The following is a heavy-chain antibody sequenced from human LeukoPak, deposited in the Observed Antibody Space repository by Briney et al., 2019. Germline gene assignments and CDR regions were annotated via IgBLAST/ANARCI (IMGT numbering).Heavy chain of an antibody. D-gene: IGHD4-23*01. CDR1: GGSISSGGYY. V-gene: IGHV4-30-2*01. CDR2: IYHSGST. CDR3: ARAHYGGNEGRAFDI. J-gene: IGHJ3*02. Sequence: PSETLSLTCTVSGGSISSGGYYWSWIRQPPGKGLEWIGYIYHSGSTYYNPSLKSRVTISVDRSKNQFSLKLSSVTAADTAVYYCARAHYGGNEGRAFDIWGQGTMVTVSS.